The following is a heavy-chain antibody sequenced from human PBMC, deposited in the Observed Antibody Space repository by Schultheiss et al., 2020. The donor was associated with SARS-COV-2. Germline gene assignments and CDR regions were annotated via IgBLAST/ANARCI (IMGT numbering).Heavy chain of an antibody. J-gene: IGHJ1*01. V-gene: IGHV3-7*03. CDR2: IKQDGSEK. D-gene: IGHD2-15*01. Sequence: GGSLRLSCAASGFTVSSNYMSWVRQAPGKGLEWVANIKQDGSEKYYVDSVKGRFTISRDNAKNSLYLQMNSLRAEDTAVYYCARGYCSGGSCPAEYFQHWGQGTLVTVSS. CDR1: GFTVSSNY. CDR3: ARGYCSGGSCPAEYFQH.